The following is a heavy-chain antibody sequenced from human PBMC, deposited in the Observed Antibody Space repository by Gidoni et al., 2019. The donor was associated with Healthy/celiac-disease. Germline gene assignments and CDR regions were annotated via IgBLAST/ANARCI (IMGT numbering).Heavy chain of an antibody. CDR1: GFTFSDYY. J-gene: IGHJ4*02. Sequence: QVQLVESGGGLVKPGGSLRLSCAASGFTFSDYYMRWIRPAPGKGLEWVSYISSSSSYKNYANSVKGRFTISRDNAKNSLYLQMNSLRAEDTAVYYCARAGPMVRGVINIGAFDYWGQGTLVTVSS. CDR3: ARAGPMVRGVINIGAFDY. CDR2: ISSSSSYK. D-gene: IGHD3-10*01. V-gene: IGHV3-11*05.